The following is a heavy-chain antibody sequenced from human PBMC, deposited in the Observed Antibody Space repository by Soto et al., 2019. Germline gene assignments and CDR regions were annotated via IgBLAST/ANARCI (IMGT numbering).Heavy chain of an antibody. CDR1: GFTFSSYW. J-gene: IGHJ4*02. Sequence: PGGSLRLSCVASGFTFSSYWMHWVRQAPGKGLVWVSRINSDETITNYADSVKGRFTISRDNAKNTLYLQMNTLRAEDTAMYYCVRHYYDGRAYRPDYWGQGTLVTVSS. CDR2: INSDETIT. V-gene: IGHV3-74*01. CDR3: VRHYYDGRAYRPDY. D-gene: IGHD3-22*01.